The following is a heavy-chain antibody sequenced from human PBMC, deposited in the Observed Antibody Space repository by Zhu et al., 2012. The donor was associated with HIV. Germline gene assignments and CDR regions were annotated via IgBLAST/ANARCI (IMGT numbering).Heavy chain of an antibody. D-gene: IGHD2/OR15-2a*01. Sequence: VQLQESGPGLVKPSQTLSLTCTVSGGSISSDDYYWSWIRQPPGKGLEWIGCIYYSGTTYYNPSLKSRVTISLDTSKKQFSLKLNSVTAADTAVYLCARVREGVLTTYYIRGXAFDIVGQGTMVTVSS. CDR2: IYYSGTT. CDR1: GGSISSDDYY. V-gene: IGHV4-30-4*08. J-gene: IGHJ3*02. CDR3: ARVREGVLTTYYIRGXAFDI.